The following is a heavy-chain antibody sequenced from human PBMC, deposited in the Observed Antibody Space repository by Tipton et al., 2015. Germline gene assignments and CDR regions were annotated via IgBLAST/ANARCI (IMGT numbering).Heavy chain of an antibody. J-gene: IGHJ4*02. CDR2: IHPSDSET. V-gene: IGHV5-51*01. D-gene: IGHD3-9*01. CDR3: ARRLPYFEWSKVYYFDY. CDR1: GYTFSNHW. Sequence: VQLVQSGGEVKKPGESLKISCKVSGYTFSNHWIGWVRQMPGKGLEWVGIIHPSDSETKYSPSFEGLVTISADKSTSTPYLQWSSLKASDTAVYYCARRLPYFEWSKVYYFDYWGQGSPVTVSP.